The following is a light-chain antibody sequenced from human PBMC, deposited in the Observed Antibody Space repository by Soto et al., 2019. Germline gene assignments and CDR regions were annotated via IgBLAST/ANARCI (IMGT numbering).Light chain of an antibody. CDR1: QSISNW. V-gene: IGKV1-5*01. CDR2: DAS. CDR3: QQYNDYWT. J-gene: IGKJ1*01. Sequence: DIQMTQSPSTLSASVGDRFTITCRASQSISNWLAWYQQRPGNAPRLLIYDASNLESGVPSRFSGSGSGTEFTLTISSLQPDDFATYYCQQYNDYWTFGQGTKVDIK.